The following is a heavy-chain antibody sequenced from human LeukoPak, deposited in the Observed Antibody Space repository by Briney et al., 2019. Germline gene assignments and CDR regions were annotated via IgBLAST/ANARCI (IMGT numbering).Heavy chain of an antibody. V-gene: IGHV3-30*18. CDR2: ISYDGSNK. J-gene: IGHJ3*02. CDR3: AKAGYCDI. CDR1: GFTFSSYG. D-gene: IGHD2-15*01. Sequence: GRSLRLSCAASGFTFSSYGMHWVRQAPGKGLEWVAVISYDGSNKYYADSVKGRFTISRHNSKNTLYLQMNSLRAEDTAVYYCAKAGYCDIWGQGTMVTVSS.